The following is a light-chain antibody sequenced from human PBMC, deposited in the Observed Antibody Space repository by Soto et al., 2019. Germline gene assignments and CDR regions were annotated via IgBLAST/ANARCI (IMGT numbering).Light chain of an antibody. CDR3: QHRSSWPPL. Sequence: EIVLTQSPATLSLSPGERATLSCRASQSVSSYLAWYQQKPGQAPRLLIYDASKRATGIPARFSGSGSGTDFTLTISGLEPEDFAVYYCQHRSSWPPLFGPGTKVDF. CDR2: DAS. CDR1: QSVSSY. V-gene: IGKV3-11*01. J-gene: IGKJ3*01.